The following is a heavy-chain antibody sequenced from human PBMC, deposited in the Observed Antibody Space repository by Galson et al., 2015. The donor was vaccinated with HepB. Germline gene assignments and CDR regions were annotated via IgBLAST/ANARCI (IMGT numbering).Heavy chain of an antibody. CDR1: GGTFSSYT. V-gene: IGHV1-69*02. Sequence: SVKVSCKASGGTFSSYTISWVRQAPGQGLEWMGRIIPILGIANYAQKFQGRVTITADKSTSTAYMELSSLRSEDTAVYYCARGSIAAPRGWFDPWGPGTLVTVSS. J-gene: IGHJ5*02. CDR3: ARGSIAAPRGWFDP. D-gene: IGHD6-13*01. CDR2: IIPILGIA.